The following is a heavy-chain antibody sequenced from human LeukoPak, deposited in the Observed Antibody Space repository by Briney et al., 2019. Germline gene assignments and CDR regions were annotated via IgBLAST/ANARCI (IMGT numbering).Heavy chain of an antibody. D-gene: IGHD3-10*01. CDR3: AKGYYYGSGSYSTFDY. V-gene: IGHV3-23*01. Sequence: PGGSLRLSCAASGFTFSSHASSWLRQAPGKGLEWVSTISGSGGSTYYADSVKGRFTISRDNSKNTLYVQMSSLRADDTAVYYRAKGYYYGSGSYSTFDYWGQGTLVTVSS. J-gene: IGHJ4*02. CDR2: ISGSGGST. CDR1: GFTFSSHA.